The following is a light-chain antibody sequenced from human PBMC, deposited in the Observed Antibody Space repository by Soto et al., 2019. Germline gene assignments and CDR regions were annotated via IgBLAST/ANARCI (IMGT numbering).Light chain of an antibody. CDR2: EVR. J-gene: IGLJ1*01. V-gene: IGLV2-14*01. Sequence: QSALTQPASVSGSPGQSITISCTGTSSDIGGYDYVSWYQQRPGKAPKLMIYEVRYRPSGVPNRFSGSKSGNTASLTISGLQAEDEADYYCCSYTRTSNHYFFGSGTKATVL. CDR3: CSYTRTSNHYF. CDR1: SSDIGGYDY.